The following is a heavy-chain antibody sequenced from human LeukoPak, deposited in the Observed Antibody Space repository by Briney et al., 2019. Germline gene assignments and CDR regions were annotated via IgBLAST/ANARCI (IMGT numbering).Heavy chain of an antibody. CDR2: INPSGGST. CDR1: GYTFTGYY. D-gene: IGHD7-27*01. V-gene: IGHV1-46*01. CDR3: AREPSGHNWFDP. Sequence: ASVKVSCKASGYTFTGYYMHWVRQAPGQGLEWMGIINPSGGSTSYAQKFQGRVTMTRDTSTSTVYMELSSLRSEDTAVYYCAREPSGHNWFDPWGRGTLVTVSS. J-gene: IGHJ5*02.